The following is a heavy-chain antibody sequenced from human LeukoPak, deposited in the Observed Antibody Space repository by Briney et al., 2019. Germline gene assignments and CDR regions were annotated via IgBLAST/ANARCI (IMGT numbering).Heavy chain of an antibody. CDR1: GYTFTSYG. Sequence: ASVKVPCKASGYTFTSYGISWVRQAPGQGLEWMGWISAYNGNTNYAQKLQGRVTMTTDTSTSTAYMELRSLRSDDTAVYYCARDLYYYDSSGYFGYWGQGTLVTVSS. V-gene: IGHV1-18*01. CDR2: ISAYNGNT. J-gene: IGHJ4*02. D-gene: IGHD3-22*01. CDR3: ARDLYYYDSSGYFGY.